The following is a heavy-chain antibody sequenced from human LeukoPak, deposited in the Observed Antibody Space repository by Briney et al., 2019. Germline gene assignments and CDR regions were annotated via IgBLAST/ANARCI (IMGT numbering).Heavy chain of an antibody. V-gene: IGHV3-64*01. CDR1: GFTFSSYA. J-gene: IGHJ4*02. Sequence: GGSLRLSCAASGFTFSSYAMHWVRQAPGKGLEYVSTISNNGGSTYYANSVKGRFTISRDNSKNTLYLQMGSPRAEDMAVYYCARGGFSGDYDYWGQGTLVTVSS. CDR2: ISNNGGST. D-gene: IGHD4-17*01. CDR3: ARGGFSGDYDY.